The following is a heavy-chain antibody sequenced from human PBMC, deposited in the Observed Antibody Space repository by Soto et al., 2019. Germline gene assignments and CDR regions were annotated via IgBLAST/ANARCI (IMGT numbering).Heavy chain of an antibody. CDR1: GGTFSTYT. CDR2: IIPLFGTA. CDR3: ARSQDSSGYWHNCLDP. V-gene: IGHV1-69*13. D-gene: IGHD3-22*01. J-gene: IGHJ5*02. Sequence: ASVKVSCKASGGTFSTYTMTLVRQAPGQGLEWMGGIIPLFGTANYAQKFQGRVTITADESTSTVYVELSSLSSEDTAVYYCARSQDSSGYWHNCLDPWGQGTLVTVSS.